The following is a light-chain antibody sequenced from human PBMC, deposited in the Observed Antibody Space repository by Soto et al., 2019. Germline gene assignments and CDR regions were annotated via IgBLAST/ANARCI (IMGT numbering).Light chain of an antibody. J-gene: IGKJ2*01. V-gene: IGKV3-20*01. CDR3: QQYSNSPPYT. CDR1: QSVSSSY. CDR2: GAS. Sequence: IVLTQSPGTLSLSPGERATLSCRASQSVSSSYFAWYQQKPGQAPRLLIYGASNSATGIPDRFSGSGSGTDFTLTISRLEPEDFAVYYCQQYSNSPPYTFGQGTKLEIK.